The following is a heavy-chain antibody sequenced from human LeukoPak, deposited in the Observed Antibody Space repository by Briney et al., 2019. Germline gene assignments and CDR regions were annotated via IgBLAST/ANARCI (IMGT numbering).Heavy chain of an antibody. CDR2: IYYTGST. CDR3: ARGSKAAPGTFDY. CDR1: GGSISSYY. J-gene: IGHJ4*02. Sequence: SETLSLTCTVSGGSISSYYWSWIRQPPGKGLEWIGYIYYTGSTDYNPSLKSRVAISVDTSKNQFSLKLSSVTAADTAVYYCARGSKAAPGTFDYWGQGTLVTVS. D-gene: IGHD6-13*01. V-gene: IGHV4-59*01.